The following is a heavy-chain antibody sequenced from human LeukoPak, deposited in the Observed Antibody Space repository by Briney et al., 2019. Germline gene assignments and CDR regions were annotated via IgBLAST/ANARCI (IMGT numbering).Heavy chain of an antibody. CDR1: GFTFSSYG. J-gene: IGHJ4*02. Sequence: PGGSLRLSCAASGFTFSSYGMHWVRQAPGKGLEWVAFIRYDGSNKYYADSVKGRFTISRDNSKNTLYLQMNSLRAEDTAVYYCAKDQPPYSSGWYRGDFDYWGQGTLVTVSS. CDR3: AKDQPPYSSGWYRGDFDY. D-gene: IGHD6-19*01. CDR2: IRYDGSNK. V-gene: IGHV3-30*02.